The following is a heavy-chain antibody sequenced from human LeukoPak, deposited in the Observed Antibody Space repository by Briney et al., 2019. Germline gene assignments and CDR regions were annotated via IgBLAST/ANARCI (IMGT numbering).Heavy chain of an antibody. CDR3: ARASGSSLYYFDY. CDR2: ISSSSSYI. D-gene: IGHD3-10*01. V-gene: IGHV3-21*01. J-gene: IGHJ4*02. CDR1: GFTFSSYS. Sequence: PGGSLRLSCVASGFTFSSYSMNWVRQAPGKGLEWVSSISSSSSYIYYADSVKGRFTISRDNAKNSLYLQMNSLRAEDTAVYYCARASGSSLYYFDYWGQGTLVTVSS.